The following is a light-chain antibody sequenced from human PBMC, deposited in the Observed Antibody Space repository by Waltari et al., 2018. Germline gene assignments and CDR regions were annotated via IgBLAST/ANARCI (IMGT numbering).Light chain of an antibody. Sequence: IVMTQSPLSLPVTPGAPASISCRSSQSLLHGDGRNFLAWYLQKPGQSPQLLIYMGSNRASGVPDRFSGSGSGTYFTLKISRVEAEDVGVYYCMQARQPPYTFGGGTKVEIK. V-gene: IGKV2-28*01. CDR1: QSLLHGDGRNF. CDR2: MGS. J-gene: IGKJ4*01. CDR3: MQARQPPYT.